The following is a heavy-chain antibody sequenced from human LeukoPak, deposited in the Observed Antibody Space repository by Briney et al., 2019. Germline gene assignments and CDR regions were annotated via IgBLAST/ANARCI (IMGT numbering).Heavy chain of an antibody. V-gene: IGHV3-33*01. D-gene: IGHD2-21*02. Sequence: GGSLRLSCAVSGFTFSSYGMHWVRQAPGKGLEWVAPIWSDGRNKYYADSVKGRFTISRDNSKNTVYLQTNSLRAEDTAVYYCARDPGGDQGIDYWGQGTLVTVSS. CDR1: GFTFSSYG. J-gene: IGHJ4*02. CDR3: ARDPGGDQGIDY. CDR2: IWSDGRNK.